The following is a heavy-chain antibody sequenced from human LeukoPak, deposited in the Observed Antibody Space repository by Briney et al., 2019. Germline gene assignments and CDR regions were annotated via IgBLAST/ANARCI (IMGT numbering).Heavy chain of an antibody. D-gene: IGHD3-9*01. V-gene: IGHV4-31*03. Sequence: SETLSLTCNVSGGSISGDYYYWSWIRQHPGKGLEWIGYIYSRGNTYYNPSLRSRVTISLDTSKNQFSLKLSSVTAADTAVYYCARDTGDTLTGGRVFDFWGQGTPVTVSS. CDR3: ARDTGDTLTGGRVFDF. CDR2: IYSRGNT. J-gene: IGHJ4*02. CDR1: GGSISGDYYY.